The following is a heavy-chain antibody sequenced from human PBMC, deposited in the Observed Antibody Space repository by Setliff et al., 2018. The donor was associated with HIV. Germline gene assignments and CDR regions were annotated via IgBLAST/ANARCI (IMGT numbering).Heavy chain of an antibody. CDR3: ARDNVDSDSRTYLHH. CDR2: MNPNSGNT. D-gene: IGHD3-22*01. J-gene: IGHJ5*02. V-gene: IGHV1-8*01. CDR1: GYTFTSYD. Sequence: ASVKVSCKASGYTFTSYDINWVRQATGQGLEWMGWMNPNSGNTGYAQKFQGRVTITADKSTSTAYMELSSLTSDDAAVYFCARDNVDSDSRTYLHHWGQGTLVTVSS.